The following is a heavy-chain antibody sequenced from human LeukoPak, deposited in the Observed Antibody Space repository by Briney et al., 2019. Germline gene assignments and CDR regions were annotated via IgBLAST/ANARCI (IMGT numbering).Heavy chain of an antibody. CDR1: GFTFSSYW. J-gene: IGHJ6*02. CDR3: ARKGVYCSSTSCQIPYGMDV. V-gene: IGHV3-74*01. D-gene: IGHD2-2*01. Sequence: GGSLRLSCAASGFTFSSYWMHWVRQAPGKGLVWVSRINSDGSSTSYADSVKGRFTISRDNAKNTLYLQMNSLRAEDTAVYYCARKGVYCSSTSCQIPYGMDVWGQGTTVTVSS. CDR2: INSDGSST.